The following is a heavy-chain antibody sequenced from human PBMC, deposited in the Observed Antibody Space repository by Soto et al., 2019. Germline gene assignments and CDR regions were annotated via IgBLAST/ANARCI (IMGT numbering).Heavy chain of an antibody. CDR1: GFSLTTSGVG. CDR3: AHRVLRTVFGLVTTTAIYFDF. Sequence: QITLNESGPTQVNPRQTLTRTCTFSGFSLTTSGVGVGWIRQSPGKAPEWLALIYWDDDKRYSPSLKSRLTITKDTSKNQVVLTMADLDPADTATYYCAHRVLRTVFGLVTTTAIYFDFWGQGTPVAVSS. CDR2: IYWDDDK. V-gene: IGHV2-5*02. J-gene: IGHJ4*02. D-gene: IGHD3-3*01.